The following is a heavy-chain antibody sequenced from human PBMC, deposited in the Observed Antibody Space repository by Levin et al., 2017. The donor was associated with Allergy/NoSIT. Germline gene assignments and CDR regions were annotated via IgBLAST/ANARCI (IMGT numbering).Heavy chain of an antibody. CDR1: GFTFSSYG. D-gene: IGHD3-10*01. J-gene: IGHJ4*02. CDR3: ARDPTAMVRGVMMPFDY. V-gene: IGHV3-33*01. Sequence: GESLKISCAASGFTFSSYGMHWVRQAPGKGLEWVAVIWYDGSNKYYADSVKGRFTISRDNSKNTLYLQMNSLRAEDTAVYYCARDPTAMVRGVMMPFDYWGQGTLVTVSS. CDR2: IWYDGSNK.